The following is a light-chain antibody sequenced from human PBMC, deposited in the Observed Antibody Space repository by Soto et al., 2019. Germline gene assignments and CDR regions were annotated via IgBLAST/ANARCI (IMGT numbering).Light chain of an antibody. CDR3: QQANSFPLT. CDR1: QGISSA. J-gene: IGKJ4*01. Sequence: AIQLTQSPSSLSASVGDRVTITCRASQGISSALAWYQRKPGKAPKLLIYDASSLESGVPSRFSGSGSGTDFTLTISSLQPEDFATYYCQQANSFPLTFGGGTKVDI. CDR2: DAS. V-gene: IGKV1-13*02.